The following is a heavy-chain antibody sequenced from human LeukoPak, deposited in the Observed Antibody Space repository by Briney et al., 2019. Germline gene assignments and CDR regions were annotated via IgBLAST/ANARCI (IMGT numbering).Heavy chain of an antibody. D-gene: IGHD5-12*01. V-gene: IGHV3-66*01. CDR2: IYSDGST. Sequence: GGSLRLSCAASGFTVSSNYMSWVRQAPGKGLEWVSIIYSDGSTYYADSVKGRFTISRDNSKNTLYLQMKSLRAEDTAVYYCAKGGGYEAQYYYYYLDVWGKGTTVTISS. CDR3: AKGGGYEAQYYYYYLDV. J-gene: IGHJ6*03. CDR1: GFTVSSNY.